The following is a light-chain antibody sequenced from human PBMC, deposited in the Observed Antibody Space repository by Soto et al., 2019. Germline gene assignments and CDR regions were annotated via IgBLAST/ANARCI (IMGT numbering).Light chain of an antibody. V-gene: IGKV1-39*01. Sequence: DIQMTQSPSSLSASVGDRVTITCRASQSINSYLNWYQQKPGKAPNLLFYAASNLQSGVPSRFSGSGSGTDFTLTISSLQPEDFATYYCQQSYNTPRTFGQGTQVEIK. CDR2: AAS. J-gene: IGKJ1*01. CDR3: QQSYNTPRT. CDR1: QSINSY.